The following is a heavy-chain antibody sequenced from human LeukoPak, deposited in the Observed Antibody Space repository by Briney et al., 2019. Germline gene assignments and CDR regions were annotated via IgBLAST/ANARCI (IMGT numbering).Heavy chain of an antibody. CDR3: ARDGYDSSGHRYYFDY. D-gene: IGHD3-22*01. J-gene: IGHJ4*02. V-gene: IGHV1-2*02. CDR1: GYTFTGYY. Sequence: ASVTVSFKSSGYTFTGYYMHWVRQAPGQGREWMGWINPNSGGTNYAQKFQGRVTMTRDTSISTAYMELSRLRSDDTAVYYCARDGYDSSGHRYYFDYWGQGTLVTVSS. CDR2: INPNSGGT.